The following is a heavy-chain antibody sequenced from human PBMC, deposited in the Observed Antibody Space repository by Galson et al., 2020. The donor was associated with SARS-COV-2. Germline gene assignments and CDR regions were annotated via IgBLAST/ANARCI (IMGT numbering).Heavy chain of an antibody. CDR1: GGSFSGYY. J-gene: IGHJ6*03. Sequence: SETLSLTCAVYGGSFSGYYWSWIRQPPGKGLEWIGEINHSGSTNYNPSLKSRVNISVDTSKNQFSLKLSSVTAADTAVYYCARGPNSWPGYYYYYYMDVWGKGTTVTGSS. CDR3: ARGPNSWPGYYYYYYMDV. CDR2: INHSGST. D-gene: IGHD6-13*01. V-gene: IGHV4-34*01.